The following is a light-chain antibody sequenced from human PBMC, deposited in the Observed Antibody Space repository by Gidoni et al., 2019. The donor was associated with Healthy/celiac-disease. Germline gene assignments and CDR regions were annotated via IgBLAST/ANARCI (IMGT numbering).Light chain of an antibody. CDR1: NIGSKK. J-gene: IGLJ2*01. V-gene: IGLV3-9*01. Sequence: SYELTQPLSVSVGLGQAARSACGGNNIGSKKVHWYQQKQGQAPVLVIYRDSNRPSGIPGRFSGSNSGTTATLTIRRAQAVDEAYYYCQVCDSSNVVFGGGPKLPVL. CDR2: RDS. CDR3: QVCDSSNVV.